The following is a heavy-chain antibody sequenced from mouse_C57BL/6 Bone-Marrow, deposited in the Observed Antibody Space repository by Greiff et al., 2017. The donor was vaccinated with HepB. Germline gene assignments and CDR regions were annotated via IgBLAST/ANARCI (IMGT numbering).Heavy chain of an antibody. Sequence: QVQLKQSGAELARPGASVKLSCKASGYTFTSYGISWVKQRTGQGLEWIGEIYPRSGNTYYNEKFKGKATLTADKSSSTAYMELRSLTSEDSAVYFCATNWDGAYWGQGTLVTVSA. V-gene: IGHV1-81*01. CDR2: IYPRSGNT. D-gene: IGHD4-1*02. CDR1: GYTFTSYG. J-gene: IGHJ3*01. CDR3: ATNWDGAY.